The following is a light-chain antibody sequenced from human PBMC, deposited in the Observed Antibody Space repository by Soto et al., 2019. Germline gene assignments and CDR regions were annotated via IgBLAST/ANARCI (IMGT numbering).Light chain of an antibody. CDR1: SSDVGGYNY. CDR2: EVS. J-gene: IGLJ1*01. CDR3: TSYTKSSPLV. Sequence: QSALTQPASVSGSPGQSITISCTGTSSDVGGYNYVSWFQQHPGKAPKLLIYEVSNRPSGVSNRFSGSKSGNTASLTISGLQAEDEADYYCTSYTKSSPLVFGPGTQLTVL. V-gene: IGLV2-14*01.